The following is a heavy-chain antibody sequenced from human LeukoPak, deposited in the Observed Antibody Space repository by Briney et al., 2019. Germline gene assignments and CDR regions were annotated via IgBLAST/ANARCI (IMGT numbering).Heavy chain of an antibody. J-gene: IGHJ4*02. CDR3: GRDGVTSSVDY. Sequence: GGSLRLSCAASGFTFSSHWMSWVRQAPGKGLEWVANIKEDGSRKYYVDSVKGRFTISRDNAKNSLYLQMNSLRAEDTAIYYCGRDGVTSSVDYWGQGTLVPSPQ. D-gene: IGHD2-21*02. CDR2: IKEDGSRK. CDR1: GFTFSSHW. V-gene: IGHV3-7*01.